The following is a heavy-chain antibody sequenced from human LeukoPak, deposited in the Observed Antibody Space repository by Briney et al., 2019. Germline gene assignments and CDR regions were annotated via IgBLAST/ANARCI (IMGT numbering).Heavy chain of an antibody. CDR2: IKSKTDGGTT. Sequence: GGSPRLSCAAPGFTFSNAWMNWVRQAPGKGLEWVGRIKSKTDGGTTDYAAPVKGRFTISRDDSKNTLYLQMNSLKTEDTAVYYCAKPRLSGSYYNEQYYFDYWGQGTLVTVSS. CDR1: GFTFSNAW. CDR3: AKPRLSGSYYNEQYYFDY. V-gene: IGHV3-15*07. J-gene: IGHJ4*02. D-gene: IGHD3-10*01.